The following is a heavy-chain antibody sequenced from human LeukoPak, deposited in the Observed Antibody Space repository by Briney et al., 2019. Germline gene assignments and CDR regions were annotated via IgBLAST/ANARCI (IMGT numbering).Heavy chain of an antibody. CDR1: GGSFSGYY. V-gene: IGHV4-34*01. Sequence: SETLSLTCAVYGGSFSGYYWSWIRQPPGKGLEWIGEINHSGSTYYNPSLKSRVTISVDTSKSQFSLKLSSVTAADTAVYYCARVSTYSGSLDYWGQGTLVTVSS. D-gene: IGHD6-19*01. CDR3: ARVSTYSGSLDY. J-gene: IGHJ4*02. CDR2: INHSGST.